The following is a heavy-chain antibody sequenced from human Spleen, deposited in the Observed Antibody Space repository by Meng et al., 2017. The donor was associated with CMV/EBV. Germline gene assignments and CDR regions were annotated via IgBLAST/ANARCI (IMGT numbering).Heavy chain of an antibody. Sequence: SCAASGFNVSSSFMSWVRQAPGKGLEWVSVIYSGGNTDYIDSVKGRFTISRDNSKNTVYLQMNSLRVEDTAVYYCARDLDQELLLGYWGQGTLVTVSS. D-gene: IGHD1-26*01. CDR2: IYSGGNT. CDR1: GFNVSSSF. J-gene: IGHJ4*02. CDR3: ARDLDQELLLGY. V-gene: IGHV3-53*01.